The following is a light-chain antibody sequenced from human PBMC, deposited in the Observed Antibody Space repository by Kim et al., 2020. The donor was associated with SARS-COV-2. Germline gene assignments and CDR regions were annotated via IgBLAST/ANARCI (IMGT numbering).Light chain of an antibody. V-gene: IGLV2-14*01. Sequence: QSVLTQPASVSGSPGQSITISCTGTSSDVGGYNYVSWYQQHPGKAPKLMIYDVSKRPSGVSNRFSGSKSGNMASLTISGLQAEDEADYYCSSYTSSSTFFGGGTQLTVL. CDR3: SSYTSSSTF. CDR2: DVS. CDR1: SSDVGGYNY. J-gene: IGLJ2*01.